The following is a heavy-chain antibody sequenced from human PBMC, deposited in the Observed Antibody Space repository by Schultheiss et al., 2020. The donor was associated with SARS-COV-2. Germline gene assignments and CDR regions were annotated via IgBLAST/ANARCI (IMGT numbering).Heavy chain of an antibody. V-gene: IGHV1-8*01. CDR3: ARDDYGDYEDY. CDR2: MNPNSGNT. CDR1: GYTFNSYD. J-gene: IGHJ4*02. D-gene: IGHD4-17*01. Sequence: ASVKVSCKASGYTFNSYDINWVRQATGQGLEWMGWMNPNSGNTGYAQKFQGRVTMTRDTSISTAYMELSRLRSDDTAVYYCARDDYGDYEDYWGQGTLVTVSS.